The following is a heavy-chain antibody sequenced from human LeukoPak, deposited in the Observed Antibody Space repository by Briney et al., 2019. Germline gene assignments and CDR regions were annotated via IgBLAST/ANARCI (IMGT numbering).Heavy chain of an antibody. CDR2: IKKDGSEQ. CDR3: AGGSGWLIDY. V-gene: IGHV3-7*01. J-gene: IGHJ4*02. D-gene: IGHD6-19*01. Sequence: GGSLRLSCAASGFTFSDYYMNWVRQAPGKGLEWVAVIKKDGSEQLYGDSVKDRFIISRDNAKNSLFLQMNSLRVEDTAVYYCAGGSGWLIDYWGQGTLVTVSS. CDR1: GFTFSDYY.